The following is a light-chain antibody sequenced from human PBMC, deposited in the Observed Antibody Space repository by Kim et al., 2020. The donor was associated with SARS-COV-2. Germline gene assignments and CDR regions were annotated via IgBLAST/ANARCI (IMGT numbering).Light chain of an antibody. CDR2: GAS. V-gene: IGKV3-15*01. J-gene: IGKJ3*01. CDR1: QSVSSN. Sequence: SPGERATLSCRASQSVSSNLAWYQQKPGQAPRLLSYGASTRATGIPARFSGSGSGTEFTLTISSLQSEDFAVYYCQQYNNWPSLTFGPGTKVDIK. CDR3: QQYNNWPSLT.